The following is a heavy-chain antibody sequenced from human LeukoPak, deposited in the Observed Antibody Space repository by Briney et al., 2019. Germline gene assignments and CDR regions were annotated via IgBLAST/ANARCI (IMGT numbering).Heavy chain of an antibody. Sequence: GGSLRLSCAASGFTFSSYAMHWVRQAPGKGLEWVAVISYDGSNKYYADSVKGRFTISRDNAKNSLFLQINSLRAEDTAVYYCARGSSCDYWGQGTLVTVSS. D-gene: IGHD6-13*01. J-gene: IGHJ4*02. CDR3: ARGSSCDY. CDR2: ISYDGSNK. CDR1: GFTFSSYA. V-gene: IGHV3-30*04.